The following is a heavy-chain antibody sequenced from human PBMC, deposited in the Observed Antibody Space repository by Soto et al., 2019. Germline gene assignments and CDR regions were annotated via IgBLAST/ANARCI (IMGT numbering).Heavy chain of an antibody. V-gene: IGHV1-18*01. J-gene: IGHJ4*02. CDR2: ISAYNGNT. D-gene: IGHD3-10*01. Sequence: QVQLVQSGAEVKKPGASVKVSCKASGYTFTSYGISWVRQAPGQGLEWMGWISAYNGNTNYAQKLQGRVTMTTDTSKSTAYMELRSLRSDDTAVYYCARNGLPTMVRGVIISFDYWGQGTLVTVSS. CDR3: ARNGLPTMVRGVIISFDY. CDR1: GYTFTSYG.